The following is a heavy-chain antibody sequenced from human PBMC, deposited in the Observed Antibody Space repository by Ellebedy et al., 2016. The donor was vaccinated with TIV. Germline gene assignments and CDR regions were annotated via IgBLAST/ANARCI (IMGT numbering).Heavy chain of an antibody. Sequence: SVKVSXXASGYTFTGYFIHWVRQAPGQGLEWMGGIIPIFGTANYAQKFQGRVTITADESTSTAYMELSSLRSEDTAVYYCARDYDYGDYGGGIDYWGQGTLVTVSS. D-gene: IGHD4-17*01. CDR3: ARDYDYGDYGGGIDY. CDR1: GYTFTGYF. V-gene: IGHV1-69*13. CDR2: IIPIFGTA. J-gene: IGHJ4*02.